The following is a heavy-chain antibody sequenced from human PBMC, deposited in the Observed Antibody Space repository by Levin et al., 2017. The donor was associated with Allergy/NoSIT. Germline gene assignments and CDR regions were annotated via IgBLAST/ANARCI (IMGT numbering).Heavy chain of an antibody. J-gene: IGHJ3*02. Sequence: GESLKISCKGSGYSFTNYWIVWVRQMPGKGLEWMGIIYPGDSDTRYSPSFQGQVTISADKSIRIAYLQWSSLKASDTAMYYCARDLGYCSSATCSPTDAFDIWGQGTMVTVSS. D-gene: IGHD2-2*01. CDR2: IYPGDSDT. CDR3: ARDLGYCSSATCSPTDAFDI. CDR1: GYSFTNYW. V-gene: IGHV5-51*01.